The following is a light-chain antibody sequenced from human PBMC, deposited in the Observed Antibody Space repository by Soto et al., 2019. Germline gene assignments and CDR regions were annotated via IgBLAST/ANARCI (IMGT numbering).Light chain of an antibody. V-gene: IGLV1-51*02. CDR2: END. CDR1: SSNIENNY. Sequence: QSVLTQPPSVSAAPGQKVTISCSGSSSNIENNYVSWYQQFPGTAPRVLIYENDKRPSGIPDRFSGSKSGTSATLGITGLQTGDGADYYCGSYGGSLGGWVFGGGTKLTVL. J-gene: IGLJ3*02. CDR3: GSYGGSLGGWV.